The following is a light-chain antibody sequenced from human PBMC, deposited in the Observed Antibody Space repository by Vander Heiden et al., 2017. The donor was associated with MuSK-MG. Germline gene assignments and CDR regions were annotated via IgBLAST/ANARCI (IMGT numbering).Light chain of an antibody. J-gene: IGKJ4*01. CDR1: QSVNNF. CDR2: EAS. V-gene: IGKV3-11*01. CDR3: QQRSSWPLT. Sequence: DIVLTQSPATLSLSPGERATLPCRASQSVNNFLAWYQQKPVQAPRLLIYEASSRATGIPDRFSGSGYGTDFTLTINSLDPDDFAVYFCQQRSSWPLTFGSGTKVEIK.